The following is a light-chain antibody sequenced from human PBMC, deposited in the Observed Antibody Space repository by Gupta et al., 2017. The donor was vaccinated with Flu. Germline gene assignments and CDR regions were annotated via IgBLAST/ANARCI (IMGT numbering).Light chain of an antibody. Sequence: DIQMTQSPSTLSASVGDRVTITCRASQSISSWLAWYQQKPGKAPKLLIYKASSLESGIPSRFSGSGSGTEFTLTMSSLQPDDFATYYCQQDNSYSLTFGQGTKVEIK. CDR2: KAS. J-gene: IGKJ1*01. V-gene: IGKV1-5*03. CDR1: QSISSW. CDR3: QQDNSYSLT.